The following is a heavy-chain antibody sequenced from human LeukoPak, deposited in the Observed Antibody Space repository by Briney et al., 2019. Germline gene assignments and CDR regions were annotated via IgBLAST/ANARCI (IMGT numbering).Heavy chain of an antibody. V-gene: IGHV1-2*02. CDR2: INPNSGGT. Sequence: ASVKVFCKASGYTFTGYYMHWVRQAPGQGLEWMGWINPNSGGTNYAQKFQGRVTMTRDTSISTAYMELSRLRSDGTAVYYCARDSWDGEMATILGYWGQGTLVTVSS. D-gene: IGHD5-24*01. CDR3: ARDSWDGEMATILGY. J-gene: IGHJ4*02. CDR1: GYTFTGYY.